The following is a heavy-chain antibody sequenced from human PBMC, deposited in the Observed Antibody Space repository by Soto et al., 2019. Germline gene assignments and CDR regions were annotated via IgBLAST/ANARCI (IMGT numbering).Heavy chain of an antibody. V-gene: IGHV1-8*01. CDR2: MNPNSGNT. Sequence: ASVKVSCKASGYTFTSYDINWVRQATGQGLEWMGWMNPNSGNTGYAQKFQGRVTMTRNTSISTAYMELSSLRSEDTAVYYCARTQSYDILTGYYLYYYYMDVWGKGTTVTVSS. D-gene: IGHD3-9*01. CDR1: GYTFTSYD. J-gene: IGHJ6*03. CDR3: ARTQSYDILTGYYLYYYYMDV.